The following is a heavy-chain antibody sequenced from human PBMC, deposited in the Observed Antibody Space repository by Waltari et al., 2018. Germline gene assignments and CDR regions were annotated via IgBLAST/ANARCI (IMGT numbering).Heavy chain of an antibody. V-gene: IGHV3-7*01. Sequence: EVQLVESGGGLVQPGGSLRLSCVASGFTFGSHWMSWVRQAPEKGREWGADIKQDGTQQDYVDSVKGRFTVSRDNHKNSLFLQMNSLRAEDTAVYYCARALPGEITVYDYWAQGALVTVSS. J-gene: IGHJ4*02. D-gene: IGHD3-10*01. CDR2: IKQDGTQQ. CDR1: GFTFGSHW. CDR3: ARALPGEITVYDY.